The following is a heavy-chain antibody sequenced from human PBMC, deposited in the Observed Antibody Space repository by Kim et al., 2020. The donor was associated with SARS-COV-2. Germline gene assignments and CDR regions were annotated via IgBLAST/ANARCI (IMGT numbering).Heavy chain of an antibody. CDR2: ISYDGSNK. V-gene: IGHV3-30*18. Sequence: GGSLRLSCAASGFTFSSYGMHWVRQAPGKGLEWVAVISYDGSNKYYADSVKGRFTISRDNSKNTLYLQMNSLRAEDTAVYYCAKSAGITSGFYYWFQGTL. J-gene: IGHJ4*02. CDR1: GFTFSSYG. CDR3: AKSAGITSGFYY.